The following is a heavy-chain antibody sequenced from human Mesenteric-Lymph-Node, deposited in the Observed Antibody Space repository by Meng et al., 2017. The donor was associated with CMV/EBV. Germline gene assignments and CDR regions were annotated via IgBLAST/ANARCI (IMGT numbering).Heavy chain of an antibody. Sequence: SLKISCAASGFTFDDYAMHWVRQAPGKGLEWVSGISWNSGSIGYADSVKGRFTISRDNAKNSLYLQMNSLRDEDTAVYYCARGGGATPDYWGQGTLVTVSS. CDR2: ISWNSGSI. J-gene: IGHJ4*02. D-gene: IGHD1-26*01. CDR3: ARGGGATPDY. V-gene: IGHV3-9*01. CDR1: GFTFDDYA.